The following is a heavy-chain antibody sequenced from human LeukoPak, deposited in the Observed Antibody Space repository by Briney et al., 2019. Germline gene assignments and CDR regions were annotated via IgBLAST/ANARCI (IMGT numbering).Heavy chain of an antibody. D-gene: IGHD3-10*01. CDR3: ARGYGSGNPQGVSDY. Sequence: GASVKVSCKASGYTFTSYGISWVRQAPGQGLEWMGWISAYNGNTNYAQKLQGRVTMTTDTSTSTAYMEPRSLRSDDTAVYYRARGYGSGNPQGVSDYWGQGTLVTVSS. V-gene: IGHV1-18*01. CDR1: GYTFTSYG. CDR2: ISAYNGNT. J-gene: IGHJ4*02.